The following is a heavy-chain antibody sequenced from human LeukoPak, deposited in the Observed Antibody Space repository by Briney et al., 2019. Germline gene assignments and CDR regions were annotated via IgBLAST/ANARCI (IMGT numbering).Heavy chain of an antibody. D-gene: IGHD5-12*01. V-gene: IGHV3-23*01. CDR2: ISGSGGST. J-gene: IGHJ4*02. Sequence: PGGSLRLSCAASGFTFSSYAMSWVRQAPGKGLEWVSAISGSGGSTYYADSVKGRFTISRDNSKNTLYLRMNSLRAEDTAVYYCAKDKYSGYDEAFDYWGQGTLVTVSS. CDR1: GFTFSSYA. CDR3: AKDKYSGYDEAFDY.